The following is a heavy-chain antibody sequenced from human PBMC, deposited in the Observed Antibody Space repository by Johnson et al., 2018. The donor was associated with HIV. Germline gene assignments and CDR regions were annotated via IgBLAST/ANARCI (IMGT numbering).Heavy chain of an antibody. V-gene: IGHV3-30-3*01. CDR1: GFSFSNYA. D-gene: IGHD3-10*01. CDR2: ISYDGGTT. CDR3: AGLAVRGSAGAFDI. J-gene: IGHJ3*02. Sequence: QVQLVESGGGVVQPERSLRLSCAASGFSFSNYAIHWVRQAPGKGLECVAAISYDGGTTYYSDSVKGRFTISRDNSKNTLYLQLNSLGAEDTALYYCAGLAVRGSAGAFDIWGQGTLVTVSS.